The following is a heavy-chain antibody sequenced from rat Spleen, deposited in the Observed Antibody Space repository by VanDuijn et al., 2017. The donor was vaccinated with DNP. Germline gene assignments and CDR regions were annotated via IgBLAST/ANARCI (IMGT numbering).Heavy chain of an antibody. CDR2: ISFDGGGT. D-gene: IGHD1-2*01. J-gene: IGHJ4*01. V-gene: IGHV5-22*01. Sequence: EVQVVETGGGLVQPGRSLKLSCVASGFTFSNYWMFWVRQAPTKGLEWVSSISFDGGGTYYGDSVKGRFTISRDNAKSTLYLQMNSLRSEDMATYYCARQGSYVYRYAMDVWGQGTSVTVSS. CDR1: GFTFSNYW. CDR3: ARQGSYVYRYAMDV.